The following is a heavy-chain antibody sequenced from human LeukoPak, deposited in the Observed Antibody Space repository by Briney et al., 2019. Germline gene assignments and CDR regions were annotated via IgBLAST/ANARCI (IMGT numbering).Heavy chain of an antibody. J-gene: IGHJ4*02. D-gene: IGHD3-22*01. CDR3: ARDYAGYSNFDY. CDR1: GGSISSGDYY. CDR2: IHYSGST. V-gene: IGHV4-30-4*01. Sequence: SETLSLTCTVSGGSISSGDYYWSWIRQPPGKGLEWIGYIHYSGSTYYNPALKSRVTISVDTSKNQFSLKLSSVTAADTAVYYCARDYAGYSNFDYWGQGTLVTVSS.